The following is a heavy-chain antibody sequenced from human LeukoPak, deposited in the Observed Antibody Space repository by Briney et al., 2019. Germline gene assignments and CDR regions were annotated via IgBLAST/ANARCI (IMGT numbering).Heavy chain of an antibody. J-gene: IGHJ4*02. CDR3: ARDIHTSDWTKFDY. D-gene: IGHD6-19*01. CDR1: GGSISSSTYY. CDR2: IYSSGRT. Sequence: SQTLSLTCNVSGGSISSSTYYWSWLRQPAGKGLEWIGRIYSSGRTNYNPSLKSRVTISVDTSKNQFSLNLSSVTAADTAVYYCARDIHTSDWTKFDYWGQGTSVTVSS. V-gene: IGHV4-61*02.